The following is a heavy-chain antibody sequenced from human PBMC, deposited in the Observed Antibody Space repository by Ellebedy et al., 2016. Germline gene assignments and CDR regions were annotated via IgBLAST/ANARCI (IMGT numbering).Heavy chain of an antibody. Sequence: GGSLRLSXAASGFTFDDYAMHWVRQAPGKGLEWVSGISWNSGSIGYADSVKGRFTISRDNAKNSLYLQMNSLRAEDTALYYCAKATGSRIAARPRAAFDIWGQGTTVTVSS. CDR2: ISWNSGSI. D-gene: IGHD6-6*01. V-gene: IGHV3-9*01. CDR1: GFTFDDYA. J-gene: IGHJ3*02. CDR3: AKATGSRIAARPRAAFDI.